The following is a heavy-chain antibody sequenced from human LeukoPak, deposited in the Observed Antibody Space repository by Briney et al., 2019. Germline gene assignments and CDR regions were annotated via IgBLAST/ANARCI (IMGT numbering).Heavy chain of an antibody. CDR1: GGSFSGYY. D-gene: IGHD2-21*02. J-gene: IGHJ4*02. CDR3: ARKAGRVVVTASPFDY. V-gene: IGHV4-34*01. Sequence: SETLSLTCAVYGGSFSGYYWSWIRQPPGKGLEWIGEINHSGSTNYNPSLKSRVTISVDTSKNQFSLKLSSVTAADTAVYYCARKAGRVVVTASPFDYWGQGTLVAVSS. CDR2: INHSGST.